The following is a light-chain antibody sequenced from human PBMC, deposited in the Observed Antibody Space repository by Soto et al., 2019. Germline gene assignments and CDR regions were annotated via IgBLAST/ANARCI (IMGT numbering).Light chain of an antibody. CDR1: QSISTN. CDR3: QQRLNWQVT. V-gene: IGKV3-15*01. Sequence: EIVMTQSPATLSVSPGDGATLSCRASQSISTNLAWYQQKPGQAPRLLIYGASTRAAGIPARFRGSRSGTEFTLTISSLEPEDFAVYYCQQRLNWQVTFGQGTRLEIK. J-gene: IGKJ5*01. CDR2: GAS.